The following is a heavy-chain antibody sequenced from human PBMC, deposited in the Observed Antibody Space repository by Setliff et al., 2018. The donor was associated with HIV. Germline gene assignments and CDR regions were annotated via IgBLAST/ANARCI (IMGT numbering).Heavy chain of an antibody. D-gene: IGHD3-3*01. V-gene: IGHV1-2*02. CDR2: INPQTGGT. J-gene: IGHJ4*02. CDR1: GYTLSSHY. CDR3: ARDLRNSNTLFGVLNFVFDL. Sequence: ASVKVPCKASGYTLSSHYIHRVRQAPGHRPEWVGWINPQTGGTNFAQKFQGRITMTSDTSVNTVFIELSRLKSDDTALYYCARDLRNSNTLFGVLNFVFDLWGQGTLVTVSS.